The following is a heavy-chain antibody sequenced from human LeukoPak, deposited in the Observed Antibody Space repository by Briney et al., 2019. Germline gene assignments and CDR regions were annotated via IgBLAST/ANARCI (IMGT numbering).Heavy chain of an antibody. V-gene: IGHV1-2*02. CDR2: INPNSGGT. CDR3: ARGPDYGDYGELTNYMDV. J-gene: IGHJ6*03. D-gene: IGHD4-17*01. Sequence: GASVKVSCKASGYTFTGYYMHWVRQAPGQGLEWMGWINPNSGGTNYAQKFQGRVTMTRDTSISTAYMELSRLRSDDTAVYYCARGPDYGDYGELTNYMDVWGKGTTVTVSS. CDR1: GYTFTGYY.